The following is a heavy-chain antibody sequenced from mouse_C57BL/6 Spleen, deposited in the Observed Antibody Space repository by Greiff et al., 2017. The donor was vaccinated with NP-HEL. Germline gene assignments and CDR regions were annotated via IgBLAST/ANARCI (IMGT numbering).Heavy chain of an antibody. CDR1: GYTFTSYW. J-gene: IGHJ1*03. CDR2: IDPSDSYT. D-gene: IGHD5-1*01. Sequence: VQLQQSGAELVMPVASVKLSCKASGYTFTSYWMHWVKQRPGQGLEWIGEIDPSDSYTNYNQKFKGKSTLTVDKSSSTAYMQLSSLTAEDSAVLCVARRRVPNWYFDVWGTVTTVTVSS. V-gene: IGHV1-69*01. CDR3: ARRRVPNWYFDV.